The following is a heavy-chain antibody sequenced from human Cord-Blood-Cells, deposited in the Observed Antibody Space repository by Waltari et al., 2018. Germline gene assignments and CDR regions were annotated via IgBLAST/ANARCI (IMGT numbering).Heavy chain of an antibody. V-gene: IGHV3-48*01. J-gene: IGHJ4*02. Sequence: EVQLVESGGGLVQPGGSLRLSCAASGFTFSSYSMNWVRQAPGKGLEWVSYISSSSSTVYYADAGKGRFTMSRDNAKNSLYLQMNSLRAEDTAVYYCARDLDYYGSGSLPGYWGQGTLVTVSS. CDR1: GFTFSSYS. CDR2: ISSSSSTV. CDR3: ARDLDYYGSGSLPGY. D-gene: IGHD3-10*01.